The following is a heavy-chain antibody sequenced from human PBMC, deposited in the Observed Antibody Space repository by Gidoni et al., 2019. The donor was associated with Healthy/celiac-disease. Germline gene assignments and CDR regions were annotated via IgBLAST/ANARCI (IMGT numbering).Heavy chain of an antibody. CDR3: TTEYSGYAQFDY. D-gene: IGHD5-12*01. CDR2: IKSKTDGGTT. V-gene: IGHV3-15*01. CDR1: GFTFSNAW. J-gene: IGHJ4*02. Sequence: EVQLVESGGGLVKPGGSLRLSCAASGFTFSNAWMSWVRQAPGKGLEWVGRIKSKTDGGTTDYAAPVKGRFTISRDDSKNTLYLQMNSLKTEDTAVYYCTTEYSGYAQFDYWGQGTLVTVSS.